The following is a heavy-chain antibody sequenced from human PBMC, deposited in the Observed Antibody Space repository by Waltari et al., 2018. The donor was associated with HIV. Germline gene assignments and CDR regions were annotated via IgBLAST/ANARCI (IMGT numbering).Heavy chain of an antibody. CDR1: GYTFTSYG. CDR3: GRDGPWRCLQLDYFYYDGMDV. J-gene: IGHJ6*02. CDR2: IIAYNDNT. D-gene: IGHD1-1*01. Sequence: QVQMVQSGAEVKKPGASVKVSCKASGYTFTSYGISWVRQAPGQGLDWMGWIIAYNDNTKYAKNVQGRVTRTTDTSTSTAYMELRNLRSDDTAVYYCGRDGPWRCLQLDYFYYDGMDVWGQGTSVTVSS. V-gene: IGHV1-18*01.